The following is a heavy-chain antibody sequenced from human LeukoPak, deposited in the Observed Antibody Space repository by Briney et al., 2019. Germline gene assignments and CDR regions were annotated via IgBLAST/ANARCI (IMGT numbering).Heavy chain of an antibody. D-gene: IGHD6-19*01. J-gene: IGHJ5*02. V-gene: IGHV4-39*07. CDR1: GGSISSSSYY. CDR3: ARDPGYSSGWRDWFDP. Sequence: SETLSLTCTVSGGSISSSSYYWGWIRQPPGKGLEWIGSIYYSGSTYYNPSLKSRVTISVDTSKNQFSLKLSSVTAADTAVYYCARDPGYSSGWRDWFDPWGQGTLVTVSS. CDR2: IYYSGST.